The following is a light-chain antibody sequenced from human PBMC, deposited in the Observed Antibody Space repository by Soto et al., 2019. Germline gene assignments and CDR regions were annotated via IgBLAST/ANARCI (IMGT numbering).Light chain of an antibody. Sequence: DIQMTQSPVSLSASVGDRVTITCRASQTISRNLNWYQQKPGKAPKLLIFAASRLQSGVPLRFSGSGSGTDFTLTISSLQPEDFATYYCQQSYDTPLTFGGGTKVEIK. V-gene: IGKV1-39*01. CDR1: QTISRN. CDR2: AAS. CDR3: QQSYDTPLT. J-gene: IGKJ4*01.